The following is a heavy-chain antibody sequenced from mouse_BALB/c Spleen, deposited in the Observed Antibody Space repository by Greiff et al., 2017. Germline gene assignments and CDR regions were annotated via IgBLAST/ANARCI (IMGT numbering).Heavy chain of an antibody. CDR1: GFTFSNYW. Sequence: DVKLVESGGGLVQPGGSMKLSCVASGFTFSNYWMNWVRQSPEKGLEWVAEIRLKSNNYATHYAESVKGRFTISRDDSKSSVYLQMNNLRAEDTGIYYCTRGYDWFAYWGQGTLVTVSA. CDR3: TRGYDWFAY. CDR2: IRLKSNNYAT. V-gene: IGHV6-6*02. J-gene: IGHJ3*01. D-gene: IGHD2-14*01.